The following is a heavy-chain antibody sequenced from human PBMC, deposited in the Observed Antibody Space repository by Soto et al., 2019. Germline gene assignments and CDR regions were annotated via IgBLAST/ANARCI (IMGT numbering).Heavy chain of an antibody. CDR1: GGSISSGDYY. Sequence: QVQLQESGPGLVKPSQTLSLTCTVSGGSISSGDYYWSWIRQPPGKGLEWIGYIYYSGSTYYNPSLKSRVTISVDTSKNQFSLKLSSVTAADTAVYYWARASMVRGVIFDYWGQGTLVTVSS. CDR3: ARASMVRGVIFDY. V-gene: IGHV4-30-4*01. J-gene: IGHJ4*02. CDR2: IYYSGST. D-gene: IGHD3-10*01.